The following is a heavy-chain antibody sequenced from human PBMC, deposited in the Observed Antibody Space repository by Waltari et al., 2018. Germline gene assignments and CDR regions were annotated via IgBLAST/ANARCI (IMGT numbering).Heavy chain of an antibody. V-gene: IGHV4-38-2*02. CDR3: ARDRSLAGRAYFDY. CDR1: GDSLISTSY. Sequence: QVQLQESGPGLVKPSETLSLTCTVSGDSLISTSYWGWIRQPPGKGLEWIGSIYHSGSTFYNPSLRSRVTMSVDTSKTQLSLKLTSVTAADTAVYYCARDRSLAGRAYFDYWGQGTLVTVSS. J-gene: IGHJ4*02. D-gene: IGHD6-19*01. CDR2: IYHSGST.